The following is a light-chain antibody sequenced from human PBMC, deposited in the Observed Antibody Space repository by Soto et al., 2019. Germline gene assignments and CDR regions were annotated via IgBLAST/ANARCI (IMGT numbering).Light chain of an antibody. J-gene: IGLJ2*01. CDR1: SSDVGSYNS. CDR3: SSYTDSRTLVL. CDR2: DVS. Sequence: QSALTQPASVSGFPGQSITISCTGTSSDVGSYNSVSWYQQYPGKAPKLMIYDVSNRPSGVSNRFSGSKSGNTASLAISGLQAEDEADYYCSSYTDSRTLVLFGGGTKVTVL. V-gene: IGLV2-14*01.